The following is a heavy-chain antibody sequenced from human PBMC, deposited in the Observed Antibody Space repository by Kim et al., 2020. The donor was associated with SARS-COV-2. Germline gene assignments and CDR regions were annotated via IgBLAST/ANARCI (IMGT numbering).Heavy chain of an antibody. V-gene: IGHV4-31*02. CDR2: IYYSGST. Sequence: EWFGYIYYSGSTYYNPSLKSRVTISVDTSKNQFSLKLSSVTAADTAVYYCARAPRRIITIFGVVTHFDYWGQGTLVTVSS. CDR3: ARAPRRIITIFGVVTHFDY. J-gene: IGHJ4*02. D-gene: IGHD3-3*01.